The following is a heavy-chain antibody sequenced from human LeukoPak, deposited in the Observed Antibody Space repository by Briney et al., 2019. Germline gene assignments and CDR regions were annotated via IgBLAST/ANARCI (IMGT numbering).Heavy chain of an antibody. CDR3: ARGPYCNGGACYRGMDV. CDR1: GGPFSGYY. V-gene: IGHV4-34*01. Sequence: SGTLSLTCAVYGGPFSGYYWSWIRQPPGKGLEWIGEINHSGSTNYNPSLKSRVTISVDTSKNQFSLNLTSVTAADTAVYYCARGPYCNGGACYRGMDVWGQGTTVTVSS. J-gene: IGHJ6*02. D-gene: IGHD2-15*01. CDR2: INHSGST.